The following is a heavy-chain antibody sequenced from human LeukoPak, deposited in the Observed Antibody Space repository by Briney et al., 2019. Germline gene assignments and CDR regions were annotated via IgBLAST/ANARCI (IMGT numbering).Heavy chain of an antibody. CDR3: ARDRTAVSTSPGFDY. Sequence: ASVKVSCKASGYIFTSYGINWVRQAPGQGLEWMGWIRGYNGNTKYTQKLQDRVTMTTDTSTNTAYMELRSLRSDDTVVYYCARDRTAVSTSPGFDYWGQGSLVTVSS. CDR1: GYIFTSYG. D-gene: IGHD5/OR15-5a*01. V-gene: IGHV1-18*01. CDR2: IRGYNGNT. J-gene: IGHJ4*02.